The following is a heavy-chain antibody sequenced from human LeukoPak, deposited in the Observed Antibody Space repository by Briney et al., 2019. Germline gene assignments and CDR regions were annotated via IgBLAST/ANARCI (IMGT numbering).Heavy chain of an antibody. Sequence: SETLSLTCTVSGGSISSYYWSWIRQPVGKGLEWIGRIYTSGSTNYNPSLKSRVTMSVDTSKNQFSLKLSSVTAADTAVYYCARLRKCSSTSCTIKYYYYYMDVWGKGTTVTVSS. CDR1: GGSISSYY. CDR3: ARLRKCSSTSCTIKYYYYYMDV. CDR2: IYTSGST. D-gene: IGHD2-2*01. J-gene: IGHJ6*03. V-gene: IGHV4-4*07.